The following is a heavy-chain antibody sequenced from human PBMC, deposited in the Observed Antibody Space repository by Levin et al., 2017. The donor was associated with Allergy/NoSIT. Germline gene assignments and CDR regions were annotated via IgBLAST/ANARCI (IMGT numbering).Heavy chain of an antibody. D-gene: IGHD5-18*01. V-gene: IGHV3-30-3*01. CDR2: ISYDGSNK. CDR3: ARDQYVDTAMVIGY. CDR1: GFTFSSYA. Sequence: GGSLRLSCAASGFTFSSYAMHWVRQAPGKGLEWVAVISYDGSNKYYADSVKGRFTISRDNSKNTLYLQMNSLRAEDTAVYYCARDQYVDTAMVIGYWGQGTLVTVSS. J-gene: IGHJ4*02.